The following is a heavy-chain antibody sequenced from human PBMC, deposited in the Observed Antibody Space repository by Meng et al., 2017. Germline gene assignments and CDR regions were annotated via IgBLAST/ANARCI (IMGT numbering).Heavy chain of an antibody. Sequence: VQLVQSGAEVKKPGASVKVSCKPSGYNFPDYYINWVRQAPGQGLEWMGRIDPKNGDTHYAQKFQGRVTMTGDTSISTAYMDLSGLRSDDTAVYYCARDEDISAAGKLFGDYWGQGTLVTVSS. CDR3: ARDEDISAAGKLFGDY. V-gene: IGHV1-2*06. CDR2: IDPKNGDT. D-gene: IGHD6-13*01. CDR1: GYNFPDYY. J-gene: IGHJ4*02.